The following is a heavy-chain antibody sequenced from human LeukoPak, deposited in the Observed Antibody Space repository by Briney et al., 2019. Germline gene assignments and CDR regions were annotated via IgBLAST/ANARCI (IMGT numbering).Heavy chain of an antibody. CDR1: GFTFSRYW. V-gene: IGHV3-7*01. D-gene: IGHD5-18*01. CDR3: ARGAVDTTMVPDY. J-gene: IGHJ4*02. Sequence: GGSLRLSCAASGFTFSRYWMSWVRQVPRKGLEWVANIKQDGGEIYYVDSVKGRFTISRDNAKNTLYLQMSSLRAEDTAVYYCARGAVDTTMVPDYWGQGTLVTVSS. CDR2: IKQDGGEI.